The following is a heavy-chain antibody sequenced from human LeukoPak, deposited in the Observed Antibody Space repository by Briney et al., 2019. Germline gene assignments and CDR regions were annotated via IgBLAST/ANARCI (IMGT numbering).Heavy chain of an antibody. Sequence: PSQTLSLTCTVSGGSISSGSYYWSWIRQPAGKGLEWIGRIYTSGSTNYNPSLKSRVTISVDTSKNQFSLKLSSVTAADTAVYYCARWHCSSTSSYAGVWGQGTLVTVSS. CDR3: ARWHCSSTSSYAGV. CDR1: GGSISSGSYY. J-gene: IGHJ4*02. D-gene: IGHD2-2*01. CDR2: IYTSGST. V-gene: IGHV4-61*02.